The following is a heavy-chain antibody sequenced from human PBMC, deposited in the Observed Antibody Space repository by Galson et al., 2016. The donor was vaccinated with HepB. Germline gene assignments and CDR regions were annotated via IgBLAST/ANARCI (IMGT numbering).Heavy chain of an antibody. J-gene: IGHJ3*01. V-gene: IGHV5-10-1*01. CDR1: GYSFTNHW. CDR2: IDPRDSYT. CDR3: ARHNIAPVMQGDAFDF. D-gene: IGHD3-16*01. Sequence: QSGAEVKKPGESLKISCKASGYSFTNHWITWVRQMPGKGLEWAGRIDPRDSYTNYGPSFQGHVTISIDKSINTAYLQWSSLRASDTAIYYCARHNIAPVMQGDAFDFWGQGTLVTVSS.